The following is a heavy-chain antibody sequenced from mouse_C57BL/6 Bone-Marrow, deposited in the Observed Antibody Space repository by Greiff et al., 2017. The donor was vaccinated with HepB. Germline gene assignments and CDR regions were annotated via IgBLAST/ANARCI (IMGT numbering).Heavy chain of an antibody. D-gene: IGHD2-4*01. CDR3: ASGITTDLDY. V-gene: IGHV1-50*01. CDR2: IDPSDSYT. J-gene: IGHJ2*01. Sequence: QVQLKQPGAELVKPGASVKLSCKASGYTFTSYWMQWVKQRPGQGLEWIGEIDPSDSYTNYNQKFKGKATMTVDTSSSTAYMQLSSLTSEDSAVYYCASGITTDLDYWGQGTTLSVS. CDR1: GYTFTSYW.